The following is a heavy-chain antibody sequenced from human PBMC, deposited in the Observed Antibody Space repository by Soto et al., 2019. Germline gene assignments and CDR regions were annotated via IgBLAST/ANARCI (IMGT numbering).Heavy chain of an antibody. D-gene: IGHD1-26*01. J-gene: IGHJ5*02. V-gene: IGHV4-34*01. CDR2: INHSGST. CDR3: ARGRRGGPTTKLGHWFDP. CDR1: GGSFSGYY. Sequence: QVQLQQWGAGLLKPSETLSLTCAVYGGSFSGYYWSWIRQPPGKGLEWIGEINHSGSTNYNPSLKRRVTISVDTSKNQFSLKLSSVTAADTAVYYCARGRRGGPTTKLGHWFDPWGQGTLVTVSS.